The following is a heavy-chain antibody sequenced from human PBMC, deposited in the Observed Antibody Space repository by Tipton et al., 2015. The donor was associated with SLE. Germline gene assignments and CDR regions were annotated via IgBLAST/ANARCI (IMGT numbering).Heavy chain of an antibody. CDR2: IYYSGST. CDR1: GYSISSDYY. D-gene: IGHD3-22*01. J-gene: IGHJ4*02. CDR3: AGQSESDSSAYSLRY. V-gene: IGHV4-59*08. Sequence: TLSLTCAVSGYSISSDYYWSWIRQAPGKGLELIGSIYYSGSTNYNPSLKSRVTISLDTSKSQFSLKLNSVTAADTAVYYCAGQSESDSSAYSLRYWGQGTLVTVSS.